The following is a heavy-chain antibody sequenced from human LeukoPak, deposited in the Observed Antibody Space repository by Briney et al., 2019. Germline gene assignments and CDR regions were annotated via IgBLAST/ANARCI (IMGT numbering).Heavy chain of an antibody. CDR2: ISYDGSNK. CDR3: ARVGYDILTGTTQGYYYMDV. V-gene: IGHV3-30*03. CDR1: GFTFSSYG. D-gene: IGHD3-9*01. J-gene: IGHJ6*03. Sequence: GGSLRLSCAASGFTFSSYGMHWVRQAPGKGLEWVAVISYDGSNKYYADSVKGRFTISRDNSKNTLYLQMNSLRAEDTAVYYCARVGYDILTGTTQGYYYMDVWGKGTTVTISS.